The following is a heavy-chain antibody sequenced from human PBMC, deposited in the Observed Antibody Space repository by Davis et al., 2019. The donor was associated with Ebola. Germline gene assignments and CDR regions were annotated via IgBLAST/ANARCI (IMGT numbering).Heavy chain of an antibody. D-gene: IGHD2-2*01. J-gene: IGHJ5*01. CDR1: GGSISSYY. CDR3: ARYCSSNTCNLFDF. V-gene: IGHV4-59*12. Sequence: PSETLSLTCTVSGGSISSYYWSWIRQPPGKGPEWIGYIYYSGSTNYNPSLKSRVTMSVDTSKNQFSLKLSSVTAADTAVYYCARYCSSNTCNLFDFWGQGSLVIVSS. CDR2: IYYSGST.